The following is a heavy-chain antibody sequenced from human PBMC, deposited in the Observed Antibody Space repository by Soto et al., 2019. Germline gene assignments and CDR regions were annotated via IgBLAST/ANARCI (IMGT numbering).Heavy chain of an antibody. Sequence: SQTLSLTWAISGHSVSGDTTSRNWIGKPTPSGVEGRYRTYYGSRWLFEYAASVKSRVMLNADSSQDQVSLQLNSVTPEDTAVYYCARGVLHDLDSWGQGALVT. D-gene: IGHD3-3*01. CDR2: TYYGSRWLF. CDR3: ARGVLHDLDS. J-gene: IGHJ4*02. V-gene: IGHV6-1*01. CDR1: GHSVSGDTTS.